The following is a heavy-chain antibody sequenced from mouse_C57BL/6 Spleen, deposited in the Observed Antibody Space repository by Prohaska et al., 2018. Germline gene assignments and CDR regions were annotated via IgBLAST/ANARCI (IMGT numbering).Heavy chain of an antibody. Sequence: EVQLLETGGGLVQPGGSRGLSCEGSGFTFSGFWMSWVRQTPGKTLEWIGDINSDSSAINYEPSIKDRFTIFRDNDKSTLYLQMSNVRSEDTATYFCITYGNGWYFDVCGTGTTVTVSS. V-gene: IGHV11-2*01. CDR1: GFTFSGFW. D-gene: IGHD2-1*01. CDR3: ITYGNGWYFDV. CDR2: INSDSSAI. J-gene: IGHJ1*03.